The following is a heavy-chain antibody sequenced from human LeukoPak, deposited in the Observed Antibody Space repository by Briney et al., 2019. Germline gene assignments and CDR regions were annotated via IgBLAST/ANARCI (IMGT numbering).Heavy chain of an antibody. CDR2: INPSGGST. D-gene: IGHD2-21*02. V-gene: IGHV1-46*01. CDR3: ARDVDLGYCGGDCLSAHFQH. CDR1: GYTFTGYY. J-gene: IGHJ1*01. Sequence: ASVKVSCKASGYTFTGYYMHWVRQAPGQGLEWMGIINPSGGSTSYAQKFQGRVTMTRDMSTSTVYMELSSLRSEDTAVYYCARDVDLGYCGGDCLSAHFQHWGQGTLVTVSS.